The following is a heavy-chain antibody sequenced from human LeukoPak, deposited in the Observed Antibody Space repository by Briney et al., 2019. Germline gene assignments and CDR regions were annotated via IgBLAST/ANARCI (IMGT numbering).Heavy chain of an antibody. CDR1: GYTFSTYG. Sequence: ASVKVSCKASGYTFSTYGISWVRQAPGQGLEWMGWISAYNGNTNYAQNLQGRVTMTTDTSTSTAYMELRSLRSDDTAVYYCARSGALNNWFDPWGQGTLVTVSS. V-gene: IGHV1-18*01. CDR3: ARSGALNNWFDP. J-gene: IGHJ5*02. CDR2: ISAYNGNT. D-gene: IGHD1-26*01.